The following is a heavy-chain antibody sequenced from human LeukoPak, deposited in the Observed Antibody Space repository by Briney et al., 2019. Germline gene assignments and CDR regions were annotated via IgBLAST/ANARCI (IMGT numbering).Heavy chain of an antibody. CDR1: GFNFSRYA. J-gene: IGHJ5*02. CDR2: IPHDGSNK. Sequence: GRSLRLSCAASGFNFSRYAMHWVRQAPGKGLEWVAVIPHDGSNKYYADSVKGRFTISRDNSKNTLYLQINSLRAENTALYYCARSRLIRRGNWFDPWGQGTLVTVSS. CDR3: ARSRLIRRGNWFDP. V-gene: IGHV3-30*04. D-gene: IGHD2-21*02.